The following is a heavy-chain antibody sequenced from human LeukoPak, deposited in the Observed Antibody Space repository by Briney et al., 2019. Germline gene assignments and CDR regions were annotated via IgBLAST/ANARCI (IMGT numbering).Heavy chain of an antibody. V-gene: IGHV4-34*01. CDR2: INHSGST. J-gene: IGHJ5*02. Sequence: SETLSLTCAVYGGSFSGYYWSWIRQPPGKGLEWIGEINHSGSTNYNPSLKGRVTISVDTSKNQFSLKLSSVTAADTAVYYCARGARTPSGYGSRTAGRANWFDPWGQGTLVTVSS. D-gene: IGHD5-12*01. CDR3: ARGARTPSGYGSRTAGRANWFDP. CDR1: GGSFSGYY.